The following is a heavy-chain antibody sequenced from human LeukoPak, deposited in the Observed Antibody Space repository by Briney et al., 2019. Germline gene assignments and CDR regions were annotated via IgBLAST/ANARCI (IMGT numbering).Heavy chain of an antibody. CDR3: AKDREVVRPLYYFDY. J-gene: IGHJ4*02. V-gene: IGHV3-23*01. CDR1: GFTFSSYA. D-gene: IGHD4-23*01. Sequence: GTLRLSCAASGFTFSSYAMSWVRQAPGKGLEWVSAISGSGGSTYYADSVKGRFTISRDNSKNTLYLQMNSLRAEDTAVYYCAKDREVVRPLYYFDYWGQGTLVTVSS. CDR2: ISGSGGST.